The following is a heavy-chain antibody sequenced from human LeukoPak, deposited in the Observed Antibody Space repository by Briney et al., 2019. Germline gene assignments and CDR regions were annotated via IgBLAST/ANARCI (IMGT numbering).Heavy chain of an antibody. D-gene: IGHD6-13*01. CDR3: AKPRSRIGGPIAAAGNFDY. V-gene: IGHV3-23*01. CDR2: ISGSGGST. CDR1: GFTFSSYA. J-gene: IGHJ4*02. Sequence: GGSLRLSCAASGFTFSSYAMSWVRQAPGKGLEWVSAISGSGGSTYYADSVKGRFTISRDNSKNTLYLQMNSLRAEDTAVYYCAKPRSRIGGPIAAAGNFDYWGQGTLVTVSS.